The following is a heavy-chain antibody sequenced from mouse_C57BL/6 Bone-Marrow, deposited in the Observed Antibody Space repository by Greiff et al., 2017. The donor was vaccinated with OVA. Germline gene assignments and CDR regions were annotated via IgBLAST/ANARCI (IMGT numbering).Heavy chain of an antibody. CDR2: IDPSDSDT. J-gene: IGHJ1*03. D-gene: IGHD6-1*01. V-gene: IGHV1-52*01. Sequence: VQLQQPGAELVRPGSSVKLSCKASGYTFTSYWMHWVKQRPIQGLEWIGNIDPSDSDTHYNEKFKDKATLTVDKSSSTAYMQLSSLTSEDSAVYYCAEGDPSWWYFDVWGKGTTVTVSS. CDR3: AEGDPSWWYFDV. CDR1: GYTFTSYW.